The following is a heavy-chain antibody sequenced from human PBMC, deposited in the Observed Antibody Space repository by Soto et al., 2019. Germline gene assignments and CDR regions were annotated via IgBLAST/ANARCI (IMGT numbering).Heavy chain of an antibody. CDR2: LYDVDGS. J-gene: IGHJ3*01. CDR1: GLTVSGQKY. D-gene: IGHD1-1*01. Sequence: DVQLVGSGGGLMQPGESLRLSCAASGLTVSGQKYVAWVRQAPGKGLEWVSALYDVDGSFYSNSVKGRFTTSSDSSKTTVYLQMNDLRPADTAVYYCATWHEREHAYDVWGQGTTVTVSS. V-gene: IGHV3-53*01. CDR3: ATWHEREHAYDV.